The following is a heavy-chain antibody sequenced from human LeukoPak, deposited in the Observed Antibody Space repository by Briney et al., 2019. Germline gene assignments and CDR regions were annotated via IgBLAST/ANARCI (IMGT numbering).Heavy chain of an antibody. CDR2: ISYDGSNK. V-gene: IGHV3-30*04. CDR1: GFTFSSYA. J-gene: IGHJ4*02. Sequence: GGSLRLSCAASGFTFSSYAMHWVRQAPGKGLEWVAVISYDGSNKYYADSVRGRFTISRDNSKNTLYLQMNSLRAEDTAVYYCARDGASFDYWGQGTLVTVSS. CDR3: ARDGASFDY.